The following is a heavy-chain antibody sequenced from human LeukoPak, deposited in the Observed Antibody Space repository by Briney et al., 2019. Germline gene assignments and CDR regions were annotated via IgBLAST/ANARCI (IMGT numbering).Heavy chain of an antibody. Sequence: SETLSLTCTASGYSISSGYYWGWIRQPPGKGLEWIGSIYHSGSTYYNPSLKSRVTISVDTSKNQFSLKLSSVTAADTAVYYCARVDGSGSFDYWGQGTLVTVSS. CDR3: ARVDGSGSFDY. J-gene: IGHJ4*02. D-gene: IGHD3-10*01. V-gene: IGHV4-38-2*02. CDR2: IYHSGST. CDR1: GYSISSGYY.